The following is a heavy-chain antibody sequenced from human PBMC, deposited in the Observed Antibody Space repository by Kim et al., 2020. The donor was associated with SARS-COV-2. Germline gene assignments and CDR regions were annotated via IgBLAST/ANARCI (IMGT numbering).Heavy chain of an antibody. J-gene: IGHJ4*02. Sequence: GGSLRLSCAASGFTFSSYAMHWVRQAPGKGLEWVAVISYDGSNKYYADSVKGRFTISRDNSKNTLYLQMNSLRAEDTAVYYCAREQNWNYGPFFDYWGQGTLVTVSS. CDR2: ISYDGSNK. CDR1: GFTFSSYA. CDR3: AREQNWNYGPFFDY. V-gene: IGHV3-30-3*01. D-gene: IGHD1-7*01.